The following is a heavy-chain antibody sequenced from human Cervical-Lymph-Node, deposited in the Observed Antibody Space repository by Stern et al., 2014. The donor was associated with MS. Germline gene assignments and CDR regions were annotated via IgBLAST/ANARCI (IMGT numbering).Heavy chain of an antibody. D-gene: IGHD2-2*01. CDR1: GFSLSTSGVT. CDR2: YYWNDNK. V-gene: IGHV2-5*01. Sequence: QITLKESGPTLVKPTQTLTLTCTFSGFSLSTSGVTVGWIRQPPGKALEWLALYYWNDNKRYRPSLKTRLTVTKDTSENQVVLIMTDMDPVDTATYYCAHRQQESFLVAFDYWGQGTLVTVSS. J-gene: IGHJ4*02. CDR3: AHRQQESFLVAFDY.